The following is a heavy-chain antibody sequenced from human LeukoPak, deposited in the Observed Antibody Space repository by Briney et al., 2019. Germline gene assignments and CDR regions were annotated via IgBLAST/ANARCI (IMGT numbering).Heavy chain of an antibody. D-gene: IGHD6-19*01. CDR2: INPNSGGT. J-gene: IGHJ4*02. V-gene: IGHV1-2*02. CDR1: GYTFTGYY. CDR3: ARDAYSSGGVGGYFDY. Sequence: ASVKVSCKASGYTFTGYYMHWVRQAHGQGLEWMGLINPNSGGTNYAQKFQGRVTMTRDTSISTAYMELSRLRSDDTAVYYCARDAYSSGGVGGYFDYWGQGTLVTVSS.